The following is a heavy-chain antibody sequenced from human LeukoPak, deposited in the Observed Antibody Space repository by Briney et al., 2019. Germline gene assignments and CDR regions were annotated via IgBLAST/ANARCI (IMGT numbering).Heavy chain of an antibody. CDR1: GISFTNAW. CDR3: TTDRGITARPAFDS. Sequence: PGGSLTLSCATSGISFTNAWMTWVRQAPGKGLEWVGRIKSKTDGGTIDYAAPVKGRFTILRDDSKMTLYLQMNSLKIEDTAVYYCTTDRGITARPAFDSWGQGTLGIVSS. V-gene: IGHV3-15*01. J-gene: IGHJ4*02. D-gene: IGHD6-6*01. CDR2: IKSKTDGGTI.